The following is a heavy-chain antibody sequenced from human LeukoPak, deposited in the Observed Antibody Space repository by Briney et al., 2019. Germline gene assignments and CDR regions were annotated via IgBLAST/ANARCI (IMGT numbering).Heavy chain of an antibody. V-gene: IGHV4-34*01. Sequence: SETLSLTCAVYGGSFSGYYWSWIGPPPGRGREWFGEINHRESTNYNPSLKSRVTISVDPSKNQFSLKLSSVTAADTAVYYCARGRNGWILYDYVWGSYRYTFDYWGQGTLVTVSS. J-gene: IGHJ4*02. CDR2: INHREST. D-gene: IGHD3-16*02. CDR1: GGSFSGYY. CDR3: ARGRNGWILYDYVWGSYRYTFDY.